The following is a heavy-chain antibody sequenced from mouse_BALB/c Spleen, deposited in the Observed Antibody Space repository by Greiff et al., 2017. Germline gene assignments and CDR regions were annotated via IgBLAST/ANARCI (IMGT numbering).Heavy chain of an antibody. D-gene: IGHD1-1*02. Sequence: EVKLMESGGGLVKPGGSLKLSCAASGFAFSSYDMSWVRQTPEKRLEWVAYISSGGGSTYYPDTVKGRFTISRDNAKNTLYLQMSSLKSEDTAMYYCARLNYDYYAMDYWGQGTSVTVSS. J-gene: IGHJ4*01. V-gene: IGHV5-12-1*01. CDR1: GFAFSSYD. CDR3: ARLNYDYYAMDY. CDR2: ISSGGGST.